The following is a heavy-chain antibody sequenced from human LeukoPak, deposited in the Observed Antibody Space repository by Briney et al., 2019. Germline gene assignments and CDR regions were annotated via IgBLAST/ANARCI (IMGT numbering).Heavy chain of an antibody. V-gene: IGHV3-74*01. CDR3: AKVAVEYYYGSGSFDY. J-gene: IGHJ4*02. Sequence: PGGSLRLSCADSGFTLSSYWVHWVRQPPGKGLVWVSRINPDGGVTNYADSVRGRFTISRDNAKNTLYLQMNSLRAEDTAVYYCAKVAVEYYYGSGSFDYWGQGTLVTVSS. CDR2: INPDGGVT. CDR1: GFTLSSYW. D-gene: IGHD3-10*01.